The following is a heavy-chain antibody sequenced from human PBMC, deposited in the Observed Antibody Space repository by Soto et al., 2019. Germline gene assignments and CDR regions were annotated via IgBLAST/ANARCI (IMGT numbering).Heavy chain of an antibody. CDR2: IWYDGSNK. J-gene: IGHJ4*02. CDR3: ARDTRAWDTNSDY. CDR1: GFTFNTYG. D-gene: IGHD5-18*01. Sequence: PGGSLRLSCTTSGFTFNTYGMHWVRQAPGKGLEWVAIIWYDGSNKYYADSVKGRFTISRDNSKNTLYLQMNSLRAEDTAVYYCARDTRAWDTNSDYWGQGTLVTVSS. V-gene: IGHV3-33*08.